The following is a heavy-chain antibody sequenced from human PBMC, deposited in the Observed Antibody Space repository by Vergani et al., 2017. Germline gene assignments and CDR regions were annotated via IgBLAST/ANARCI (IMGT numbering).Heavy chain of an antibody. CDR3: ARAQGQLVPFDI. J-gene: IGHJ3*02. Sequence: EVQLVESGGGLVQPGRSLRLSCAASGFTFDDYAMHWVRQAPGKGLEWVSGISWNSGSIGYADSVKGRFTISRDNAKNSLYLQMNSLRAEDTAVYYCARAQGQLVPFDIWGQGTMVTVSS. CDR2: ISWNSGSI. CDR1: GFTFDDYA. V-gene: IGHV3-9*01. D-gene: IGHD6-6*01.